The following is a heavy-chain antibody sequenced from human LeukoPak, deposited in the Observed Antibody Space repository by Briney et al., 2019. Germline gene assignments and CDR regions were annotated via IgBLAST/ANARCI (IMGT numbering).Heavy chain of an antibody. CDR1: GASISRFY. J-gene: IGHJ2*01. D-gene: IGHD1-26*01. CDR3: VRVGEVVGPTLSIPYWYFDL. CDR2: IHYSGST. Sequence: SETLSLTCTVSGASISRFYWSWIRQPPGKGLEWIGYIHYSGSTNYNPSPKSGVTISVDTAKNQFSLKLSSVTAADTAVYYCVRVGEVVGPTLSIPYWYFDLWGRGTLVTVSS. V-gene: IGHV4-59*01.